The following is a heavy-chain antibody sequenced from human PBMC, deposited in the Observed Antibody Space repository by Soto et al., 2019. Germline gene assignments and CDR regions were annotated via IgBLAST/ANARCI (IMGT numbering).Heavy chain of an antibody. CDR2: FYDSGST. Sequence: SETLSLTCTVSGGSISARHTYCGWIRQPPGKGLEWIGSFYDSGSTYYNPSLKIRVYISVDSSKNQFSLMLASLTAADTAVYYCARAPDSWGQGTLVTVSS. J-gene: IGHJ4*02. CDR1: GGSISARHTY. CDR3: ARAPDS. V-gene: IGHV4-39*01.